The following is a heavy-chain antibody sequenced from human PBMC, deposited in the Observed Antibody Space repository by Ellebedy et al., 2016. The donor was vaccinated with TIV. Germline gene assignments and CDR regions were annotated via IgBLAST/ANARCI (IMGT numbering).Heavy chain of an antibody. D-gene: IGHD3-10*01. CDR2: ISGSGGST. V-gene: IGHV3-23*01. Sequence: GESLKISXAASGFTFSSYAMSWVRQAPGKGLEWVSAISGSGGSTYYADSVKGRFTISRDNSKNTLYLQMNSLRAEDTAVYYCAKKGSGSPKPYYFDYWGQGTLVTVSS. J-gene: IGHJ4*02. CDR1: GFTFSSYA. CDR3: AKKGSGSPKPYYFDY.